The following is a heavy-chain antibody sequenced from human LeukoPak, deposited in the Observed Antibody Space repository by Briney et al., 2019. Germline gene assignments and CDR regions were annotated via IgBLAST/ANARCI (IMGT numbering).Heavy chain of an antibody. CDR2: INPNSGDT. CDR1: GYTFTGYY. CDR3: ATQRGSYLWGTDFDY. D-gene: IGHD3-16*01. J-gene: IGHJ4*02. V-gene: IGHV1-2*02. Sequence: ASVKVSCKASGYTFTGYYLHWVRQAPGQGLEWMGWINPNSGDTKYAQKFQGRVTMTRDTSISTAYMELSRLRSDDTAVYYCATQRGSYLWGTDFDYWGQGTLVTVSS.